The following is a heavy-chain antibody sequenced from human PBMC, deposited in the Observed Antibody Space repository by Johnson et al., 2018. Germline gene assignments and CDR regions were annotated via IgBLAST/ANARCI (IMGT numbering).Heavy chain of an antibody. D-gene: IGHD2-15*01. CDR1: GGSISSRSYY. J-gene: IGHJ4*02. V-gene: IGHV4-39*07. CDR2: IPYSGNA. CDR3: ARRGYCSGGSCYIFDY. Sequence: QVQLQESGPGLVKPSETLSLICTVSGGSISSRSYYWGWIRQPPGKGLEWIGTIPYSGNAYYHPSLKRRVTIAVDTSKNQFSLRLRSVTAADTAGYYCARRGYCSGGSCYIFDYWGQGTLVTVSS.